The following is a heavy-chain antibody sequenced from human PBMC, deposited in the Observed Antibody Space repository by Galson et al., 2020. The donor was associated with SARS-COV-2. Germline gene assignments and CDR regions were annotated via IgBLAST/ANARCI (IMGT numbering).Heavy chain of an antibody. Sequence: GGSLRLSCAASGFTFSSYSMNWVRQAPGKGLEWVSSISSSSSYIYYADSVKGRFTISRDNAKNSLYLQMNSLRAEDTAVYYCARDPQMNYYDSSGYLDRRPTNWFDPWGQGTLVTVSS. CDR3: ARDPQMNYYDSSGYLDRRPTNWFDP. CDR2: ISSSSSYI. D-gene: IGHD3-22*01. J-gene: IGHJ5*02. V-gene: IGHV3-21*01. CDR1: GFTFSSYS.